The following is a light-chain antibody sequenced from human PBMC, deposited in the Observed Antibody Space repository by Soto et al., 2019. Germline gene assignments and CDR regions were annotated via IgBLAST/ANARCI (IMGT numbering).Light chain of an antibody. CDR3: QQYNNWPPIT. J-gene: IGKJ3*01. Sequence: EIVMTQSPATLSVSPGERATLSCRASQSVSGNLAWYQQQPGQAPRLLIYAASTRATGIPARFSGSGSGTEFTLPISSLQSEDFAVSSCQQYNNWPPITFGPGTKVDIK. V-gene: IGKV3-15*01. CDR2: AAS. CDR1: QSVSGN.